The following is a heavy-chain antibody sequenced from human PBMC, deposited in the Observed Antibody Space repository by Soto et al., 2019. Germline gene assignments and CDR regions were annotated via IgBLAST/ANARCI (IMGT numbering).Heavy chain of an antibody. D-gene: IGHD3-3*01. Sequence: ASVKVSCKASGYTFTGYYMHWVRQAPGQGLEWMGWINPNSGGTNYAQKFQGRVTMTRDTSISTAYMELSRLRSDDTAVYYCARDRSIFGVVTPTGYGMDVWGQGTTVTV. J-gene: IGHJ6*02. CDR3: ARDRSIFGVVTPTGYGMDV. V-gene: IGHV1-2*02. CDR2: INPNSGGT. CDR1: GYTFTGYY.